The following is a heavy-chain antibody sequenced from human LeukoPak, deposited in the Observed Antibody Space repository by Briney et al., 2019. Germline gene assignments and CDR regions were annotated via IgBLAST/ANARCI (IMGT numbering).Heavy chain of an antibody. D-gene: IGHD3-10*01. Sequence: SGPTLVNPTQTLTLTCTFSGFSFSTSGVGVTWIRQPPGKALEWLALIYWDGDKRYRSSLKSRLTITKDTSENQVVLTMTNMDPVDTATYYCAHRPRRGMPAAHWGQGTLVTVSS. CDR1: GFSFSTSGVG. V-gene: IGHV2-5*02. CDR2: IYWDGDK. CDR3: AHRPRRGMPAAH. J-gene: IGHJ4*02.